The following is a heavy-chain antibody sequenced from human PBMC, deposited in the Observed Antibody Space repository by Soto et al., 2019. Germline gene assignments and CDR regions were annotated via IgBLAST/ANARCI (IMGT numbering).Heavy chain of an antibody. J-gene: IGHJ4*02. CDR3: ASNGMDYYDSSGYYYSPYYFDY. V-gene: IGHV4-39*01. Sequence: QLQLQESGPGLVKPSETLSLTCTVSGGSISSSSYYWGWLRQPPGKGLEWIGSIYYSGSTYYNPSLKCRVTISVDKSKNQFSLKLSSVTAADTAVYYCASNGMDYYDSSGYYYSPYYFDYWGQGTLVTVSS. CDR1: GGSISSSSYY. CDR2: IYYSGST. D-gene: IGHD3-22*01.